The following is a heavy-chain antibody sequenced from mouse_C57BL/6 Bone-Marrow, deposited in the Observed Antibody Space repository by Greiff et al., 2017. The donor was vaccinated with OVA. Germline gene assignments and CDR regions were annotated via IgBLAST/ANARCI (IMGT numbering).Heavy chain of an antibody. J-gene: IGHJ2*01. CDR2: IYPYTGVF. Sequence: EVQLQQSGPELVKPGASVKISCTASGYSFTGSYMHWVKQSHGNILDWLGYIYPYTGVFSYNQKFTGQPTLTVDKYSSTADMELRSLTADDSAVYYGARIWYGGQGTTLTVSS. CDR1: GYSFTGSY. V-gene: IGHV1-31*01. CDR3: ARIWY.